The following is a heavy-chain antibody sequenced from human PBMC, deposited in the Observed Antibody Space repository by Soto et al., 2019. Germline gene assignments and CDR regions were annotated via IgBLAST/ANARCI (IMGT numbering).Heavy chain of an antibody. CDR1: GGSISGSDFY. CDR2: IYYTGHT. CDR3: ARTPGSYYTWFDP. Sequence: SETLSLTCFVSGGSISGSDFYWSWIRQSPGEGLEWIGYIYYTGHTHYNPSLKGRITISVDTSKNQFSLKLSSLTVADTAVYYCARTPGSYYTWFDPWGQGTLVTAPQ. J-gene: IGHJ5*02. D-gene: IGHD3-10*01. V-gene: IGHV4-30-4*01.